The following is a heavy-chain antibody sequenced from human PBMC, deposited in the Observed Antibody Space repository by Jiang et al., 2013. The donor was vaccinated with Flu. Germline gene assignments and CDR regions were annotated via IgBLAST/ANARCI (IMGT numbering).Heavy chain of an antibody. CDR2: IYYSGST. Sequence: PGLVKPSETLSLTCTVSGGSTSSYYWSWIRQPPGKGLEWIGYIYYSGSTNYNPSLKSRVTISVDTSKNQFSLKLSSVTAADTAVYYCARASNPTNVWSGYKSDAFDIWGPRDNGHRLF. CDR1: GGSTSSYY. J-gene: IGHJ3*02. CDR3: ARASNPTNVWSGYKSDAFDI. D-gene: IGHD3-3*01. V-gene: IGHV4-59*01.